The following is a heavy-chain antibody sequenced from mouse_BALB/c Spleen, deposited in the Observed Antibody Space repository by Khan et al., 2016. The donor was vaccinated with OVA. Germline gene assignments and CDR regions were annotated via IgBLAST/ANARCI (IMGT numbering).Heavy chain of an antibody. CDR1: GYSITRDYA. J-gene: IGHJ4*01. Sequence: EVELVESGPGLVKPSQSLSLTCTVTGYSITRDYAWDWIRQFPGNKLEWMGYISYGGSTSYNPSLKSRISITRDTSKNQFFLQLNSVTTEDTATYYCARKNYYGYAMDYWGQGTSVTVSS. V-gene: IGHV3-2*02. CDR2: ISYGGST. D-gene: IGHD1-1*01. CDR3: ARKNYYGYAMDY.